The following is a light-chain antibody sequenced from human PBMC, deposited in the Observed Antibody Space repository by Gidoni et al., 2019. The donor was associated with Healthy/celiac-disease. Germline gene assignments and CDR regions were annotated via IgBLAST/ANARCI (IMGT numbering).Light chain of an antibody. J-gene: IGKJ3*01. CDR3: QQSYSTPL. CDR1: QSISSY. Sequence: IHMTQSPSSLSASVGDRVTITCRASQSISSYLNWYQQKPGKAPKLLIYAASSLQSGVPSRFSGSGSGTDFTLTISSLQPEDFATYFCQQSYSTPLFGPGTKVDI. CDR2: AAS. V-gene: IGKV1-39*01.